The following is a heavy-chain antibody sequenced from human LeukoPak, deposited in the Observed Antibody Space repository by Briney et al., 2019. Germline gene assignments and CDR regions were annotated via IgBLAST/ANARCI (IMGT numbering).Heavy chain of an antibody. V-gene: IGHV3-74*03. D-gene: IGHD3-9*01. J-gene: IGHJ6*03. CDR3: ARDWSIPSLTGYYIDV. Sequence: PGGSLRLSCTGSTFALRNYWIHWVRHVPGKGLEWISRITSEGISSSYADSVKGRFTISRDNAKKTVYLQMGSLRAEDTAVYYCARDWSIPSLTGYYIDVWGNGTTVTVSS. CDR1: TFALRNYW. CDR2: ITSEGISS.